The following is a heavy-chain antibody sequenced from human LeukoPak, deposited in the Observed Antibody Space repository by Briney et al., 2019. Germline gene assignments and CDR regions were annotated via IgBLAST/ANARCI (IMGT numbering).Heavy chain of an antibody. J-gene: IGHJ3*02. Sequence: GTLSLTCAVSGGSISSSNWWSWVRQPPGKGLEWIGEIYHSGGTNYNPSLKSRVTISVDKSKNQFSLKLSSVTAADTAVYYCAGNVGVGSLSAFDIWGQGTMVTVSS. V-gene: IGHV4-4*02. CDR1: GGSISSSNW. CDR3: AGNVGVGSLSAFDI. CDR2: IYHSGGT. D-gene: IGHD6-6*01.